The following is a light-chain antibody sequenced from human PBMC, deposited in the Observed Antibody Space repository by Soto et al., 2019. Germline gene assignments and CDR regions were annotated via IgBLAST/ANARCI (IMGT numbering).Light chain of an antibody. CDR3: QSYDSGVV. CDR1: SGSIASNY. CDR2: EDN. V-gene: IGLV6-57*04. J-gene: IGLJ2*01. Sequence: NFMLTQPHSVSESPGKTVTISCTRSSGSIASNYVQWYQQRPGSAPTTVIYEDNQSPSGVPDRFSGSIDSSSNSASLTISGLKTEDEADYYCQSYDSGVVFGGGTKLTVL.